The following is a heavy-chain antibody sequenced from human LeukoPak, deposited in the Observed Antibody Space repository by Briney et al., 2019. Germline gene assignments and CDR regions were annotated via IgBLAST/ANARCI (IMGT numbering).Heavy chain of an antibody. CDR3: ATGNYHAFDI. Sequence: GGSLRLSCAASGFTFSSYWMHWVRQAPGKGLVWVSCLNSDGSNTSYADSVRGRFTISRDNAKNTLYLQMDSLRAEDTAVYYCATGNYHAFDIWGQGTMVTVSS. CDR1: GFTFSSYW. J-gene: IGHJ3*02. CDR2: LNSDGSNT. V-gene: IGHV3-74*01. D-gene: IGHD1-7*01.